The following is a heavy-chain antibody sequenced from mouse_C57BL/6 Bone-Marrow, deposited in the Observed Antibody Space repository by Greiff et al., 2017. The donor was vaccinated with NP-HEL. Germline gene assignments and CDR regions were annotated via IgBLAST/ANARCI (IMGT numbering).Heavy chain of an antibody. Sequence: QVQLQQSGAELVKPGASVKLSCKASGYTFTEYTIHWVKQRSGQGLEWIGWFYPGSGSIKYNEKFKDKATLTADKSSSTVDIALSRLTSEASAVYFCASRNWGGSCGYFDYWGQGTTLTVSS. J-gene: IGHJ2*01. CDR2: FYPGSGSI. CDR3: ASRNWGGSCGYFDY. V-gene: IGHV1-62-2*01. D-gene: IGHD4-1*01. CDR1: GYTFTEYT.